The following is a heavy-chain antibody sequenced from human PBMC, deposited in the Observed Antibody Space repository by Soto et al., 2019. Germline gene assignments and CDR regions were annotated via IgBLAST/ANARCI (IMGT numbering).Heavy chain of an antibody. CDR3: AKVHYYDSSGYYYTAAADY. CDR1: GFTFSSYG. CDR2: ISYDGSNK. Sequence: QVQLVESGGGVVQPGRSLRLSCAASGFTFSSYGMHWVRQAPGKGLEWVAVISYDGSNKYYADSVKGRFTISRDNSKNTLHLQMNSLRAEDTAVYYCAKVHYYDSSGYYYTAAADYWGQGTLVTVSS. J-gene: IGHJ4*02. V-gene: IGHV3-30*18. D-gene: IGHD3-22*01.